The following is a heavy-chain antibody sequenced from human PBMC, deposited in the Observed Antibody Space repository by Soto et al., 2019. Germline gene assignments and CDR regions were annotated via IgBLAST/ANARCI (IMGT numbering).Heavy chain of an antibody. Sequence: ASVKVSCKASGYTFTGYFIHWLRHAPGQGLEWMGRINPNSGATNYARKLQDRVTITRDTYIKTAYMELSSLRYEDTAIYYCTNLPPTPDWFDPWGQGTLVTVSS. J-gene: IGHJ5*02. CDR1: GYTFTGYF. CDR3: TNLPPTPDWFDP. CDR2: INPNSGAT. V-gene: IGHV1-2*06. D-gene: IGHD2-15*01.